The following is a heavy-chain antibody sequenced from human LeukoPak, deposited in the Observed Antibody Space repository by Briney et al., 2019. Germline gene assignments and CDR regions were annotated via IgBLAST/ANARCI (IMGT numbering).Heavy chain of an antibody. Sequence: PSETLSLTCTVSGGSISSYYWSWIRQPPGKGLEWIGYIYYSGSTNYNPSLKNRVTISVDTSKNQFSLKLSSVTAADTAVYYCARRATDWYFDYWGQGTLVTVSS. D-gene: IGHD2-21*01. V-gene: IGHV4-59*01. J-gene: IGHJ4*02. CDR1: GGSISSYY. CDR3: ARRATDWYFDY. CDR2: IYYSGST.